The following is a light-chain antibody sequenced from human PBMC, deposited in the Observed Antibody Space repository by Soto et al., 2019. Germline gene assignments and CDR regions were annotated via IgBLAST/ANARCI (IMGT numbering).Light chain of an antibody. CDR2: KAS. CDR1: QNIGRL. Sequence: DIQMTQSPSTLSASVGDRVTITCRASQNIGRLLAWYQQKPGKAPKLLIYKASILESGVPLRFSGSGSGTEFTLAISSLQHDDFATYYCQQYDSYWTFGQGTKVEIK. J-gene: IGKJ1*01. CDR3: QQYDSYWT. V-gene: IGKV1-5*03.